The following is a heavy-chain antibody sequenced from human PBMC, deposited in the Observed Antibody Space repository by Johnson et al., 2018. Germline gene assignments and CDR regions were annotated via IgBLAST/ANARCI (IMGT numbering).Heavy chain of an antibody. CDR1: GYSFTSYW. CDR3: ARCVGGWPTKNYYYYYMDV. J-gene: IGHJ6*03. V-gene: IGHV5-51*03. Sequence: VQLVQSGAEVKKPGESXKTSCKGSGYSFTSYWIGWVRQMPGKGLEWMGIIYPGDSDPRYSPSFQGQVTISADKSISTAYLQWSSLKASDTAMYYCARCVGGWPTKNYYYYYMDVWGKGTTVTVSS. D-gene: IGHD6-19*01. CDR2: IYPGDSDP.